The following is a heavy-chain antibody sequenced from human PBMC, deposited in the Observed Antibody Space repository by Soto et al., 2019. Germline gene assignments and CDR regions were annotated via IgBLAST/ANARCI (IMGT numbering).Heavy chain of an antibody. CDR2: INPSGGST. J-gene: IGHJ6*02. CDR3: ANFPITIFGVVNGMDV. D-gene: IGHD3-3*01. CDR1: GYTFTSYY. Sequence: GASVKVSCKASGYTFTSYYMHWVRQAPGQGLEWMGIINPSGGSTSYAQKFQGRVTMTRDTSTSTVYMELSSLRSEDTAVYYCANFPITIFGVVNGMDVWGQGTTVTVSS. V-gene: IGHV1-46*01.